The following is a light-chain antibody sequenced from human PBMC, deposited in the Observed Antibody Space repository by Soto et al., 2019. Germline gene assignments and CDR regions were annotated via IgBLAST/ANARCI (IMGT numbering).Light chain of an antibody. CDR3: QQYGSSSTWT. CDR2: AAS. V-gene: IGKV3-20*01. CDR1: QSVSSAY. Sequence: EIVLTQSPGTLSLSPGERATLSCRASQSVSSAYLAWYQHKPGQPPTLLIYAASSRFTGIPDRFSGSGSGTDFTLTISRLEPEDFAVYYCQQYGSSSTWTFGQGTKVEIK. J-gene: IGKJ1*01.